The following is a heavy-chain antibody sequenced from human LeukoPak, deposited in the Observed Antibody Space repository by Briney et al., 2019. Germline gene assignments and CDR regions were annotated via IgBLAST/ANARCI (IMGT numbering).Heavy chain of an antibody. CDR3: AREHSSSLAFDI. J-gene: IGHJ3*02. V-gene: IGHV4-31*11. CDR2: IYYSGST. Sequence: PSQTLSLTCAVSGGSISSGGYYWSWIRQHPGKGLEWIGYIYYSGSTYYNPSLKSRVTISVDTSKNQFSLKLSSVTAADTAVYYCAREHSSSLAFDIWGQGTMVTVSP. D-gene: IGHD6-6*01. CDR1: GGSISSGGYY.